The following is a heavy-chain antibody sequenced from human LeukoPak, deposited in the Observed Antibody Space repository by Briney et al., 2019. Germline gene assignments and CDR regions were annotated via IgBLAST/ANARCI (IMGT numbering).Heavy chain of an antibody. Sequence: GGSLRLSCAASGFTFSSYAMSRVRQAPGKGLKWVSGITGSGASTYYADSVKGRFTISRDNSKNTLFLQINSLRAEDTAIYYCAKGRQQLAFDPWGQGTLVTVSS. CDR2: ITGSGAST. CDR3: AKGRQQLAFDP. J-gene: IGHJ5*02. V-gene: IGHV3-23*01. D-gene: IGHD6-13*01. CDR1: GFTFSSYA.